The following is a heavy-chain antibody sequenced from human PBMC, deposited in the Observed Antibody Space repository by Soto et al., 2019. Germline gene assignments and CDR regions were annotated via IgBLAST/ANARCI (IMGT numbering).Heavy chain of an antibody. V-gene: IGHV1-69*13. Sequence: ASAKVACKASGGTLSSYAISWVLQAPGQGLEWMGGIIPIFGTANYAQKFQGRVTITADESTSTAYMELSSLRSEDTAVYYCARDQKVVTAMNWYFDLWGRGTLVTVSS. CDR2: IIPIFGTA. CDR1: GGTLSSYA. CDR3: ARDQKVVTAMNWYFDL. J-gene: IGHJ2*01. D-gene: IGHD2-21*02.